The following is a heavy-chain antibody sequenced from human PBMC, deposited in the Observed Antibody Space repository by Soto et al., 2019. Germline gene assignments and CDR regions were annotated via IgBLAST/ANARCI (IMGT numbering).Heavy chain of an antibody. D-gene: IGHD3-3*01. J-gene: IGHJ4*02. CDR1: GFTFSDYY. Sequence: QVQLVESGGGLVKPGGSLRLSCAASGFTFSDYYMSWIRQAPGKGREWVSYISSSGSTIYYADSVKGRFTISRDNAKISLYLQMNSLRAEDTAVYYCARVRPEVRFLEWLATATSPEYWGQGTLVTVSS. V-gene: IGHV3-11*01. CDR3: ARVRPEVRFLEWLATATSPEY. CDR2: ISSSGSTI.